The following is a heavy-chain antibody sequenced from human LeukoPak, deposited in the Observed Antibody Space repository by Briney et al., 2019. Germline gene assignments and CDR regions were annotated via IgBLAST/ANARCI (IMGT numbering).Heavy chain of an antibody. D-gene: IGHD4-23*01. CDR1: GLTFNSYA. J-gene: IGHJ4*02. V-gene: IGHV3-23*01. CDR2: IVGDTVT. CDR3: AKGSAQWELYDY. Sequence: QTGGSLRLSCAASGLTFNSYAMSWVRQAPGKGLEWVSAIVGDTVTFYTDSVKGRFTISRDNSKNTLYLQMNGLRAEDTAIYYCAKGSAQWELYDYWGQGTLVTVSS.